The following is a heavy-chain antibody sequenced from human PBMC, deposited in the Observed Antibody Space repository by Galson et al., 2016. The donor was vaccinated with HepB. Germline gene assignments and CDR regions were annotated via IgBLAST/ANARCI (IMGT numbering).Heavy chain of an antibody. CDR2: IHCDGSGK. J-gene: IGHJ3*02. V-gene: IGHV3-7*01. D-gene: IGHD6-13*01. CDR1: GFTFTAYW. Sequence: SLRLSCAVSGFTFTAYWMTWVRQAPGKGLEWVANIHCDGSGKYYVDSAKGRFTISRDNAQNSVFLQMNSLRVEDTAMYFCMSGYTSGIWGQGTMVTVSS. CDR3: MSGYTSGI.